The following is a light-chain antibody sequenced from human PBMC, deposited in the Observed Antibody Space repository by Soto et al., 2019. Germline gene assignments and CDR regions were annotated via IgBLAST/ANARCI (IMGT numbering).Light chain of an antibody. CDR1: QSVSSN. J-gene: IGKJ1*01. CDR2: GAS. CDR3: QQYNNWPSWT. Sequence: IVMTTSPETLSMSTGARATLSCRASQSVSSNLAWYQHKPGQAPRLLIYGASTRATGIPARFSGSGFGTEFTLTISSLQSEDFAVYYCQQYNNWPSWTFGQGTKVDIK. V-gene: IGKV3-15*01.